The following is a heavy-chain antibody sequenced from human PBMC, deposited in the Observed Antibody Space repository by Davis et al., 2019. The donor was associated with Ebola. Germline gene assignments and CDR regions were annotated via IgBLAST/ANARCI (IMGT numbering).Heavy chain of an antibody. V-gene: IGHV3-64*01. CDR1: GLTFSSYA. CDR3: ARAEGDILTGYYTL. Sequence: AGSLTLSCVASGLTFSSYAMHWVRQAPGKGLEYVSAISSNGGSTYYANSVKGRFTISRDNSKNTLYLQMGSLRAEDMAVYYCARAEGDILTGYYTLWGQGTLVTVSS. J-gene: IGHJ4*02. CDR2: ISSNGGST. D-gene: IGHD3-9*01.